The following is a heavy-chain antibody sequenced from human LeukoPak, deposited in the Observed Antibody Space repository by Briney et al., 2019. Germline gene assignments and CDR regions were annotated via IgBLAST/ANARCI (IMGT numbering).Heavy chain of an antibody. CDR3: ARDILRDYGDSLDY. Sequence: GGSLRLSCAASGFTFSSYWMHWVRQAPGKGLVCLSRIKTDGSSITYADSVKGRFTISRDNAKNTLFLQMNSLRAEDTAVYYCARDILRDYGDSLDYWGQGTLVTVSS. CDR2: IKTDGSSI. D-gene: IGHD4-17*01. V-gene: IGHV3-74*01. J-gene: IGHJ4*02. CDR1: GFTFSSYW.